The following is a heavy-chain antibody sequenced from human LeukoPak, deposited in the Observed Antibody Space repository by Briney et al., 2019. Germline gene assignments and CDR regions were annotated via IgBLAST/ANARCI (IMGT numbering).Heavy chain of an antibody. CDR2: TRNKANSYTT. D-gene: IGHD3-22*01. J-gene: IGHJ3*02. Sequence: GGSLRLSCAASGFTFSDHYMDWVRQAPGKGQEWVGRTRNKANSYTTEYAASVKGRFTISRDDSKNSLYLQMNSLKTEDTAVYYCARVFGGSDSSALIDAFDIWGQGTMVTVSS. CDR3: ARVFGGSDSSALIDAFDI. CDR1: GFTFSDHY. V-gene: IGHV3-72*01.